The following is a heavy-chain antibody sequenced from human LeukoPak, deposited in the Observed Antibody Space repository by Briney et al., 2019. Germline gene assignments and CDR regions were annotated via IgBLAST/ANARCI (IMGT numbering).Heavy chain of an antibody. CDR1: GYTFTSYA. CDR3: ARDPSRCSSTSCYYYYMDV. Sequence: ASVKVSCKASGYTFTSYAMNWVRQAPGQGLEWMGWINTNTGNPTYAQGFTGRFVFSLDTSVSTAYLQISSLKAEDTAAYYCARDPSRCSSTSCYYYYMDVWGKGTTVTVSS. V-gene: IGHV7-4-1*02. CDR2: INTNTGNP. J-gene: IGHJ6*03. D-gene: IGHD2-2*01.